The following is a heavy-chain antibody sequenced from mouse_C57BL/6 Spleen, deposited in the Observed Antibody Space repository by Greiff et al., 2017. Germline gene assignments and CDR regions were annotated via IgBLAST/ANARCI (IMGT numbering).Heavy chain of an antibody. CDR3: ARITGTVDY. D-gene: IGHD4-1*01. Sequence: QVQLQQPGAELVRPGSSVKLSCKASGYTFTSYWMDWVKQRPGQGLEWIGNIYPSDSETHYNQKFKDKATLTVDKSSSTAYMQLSSLTSEDSAVYYCARITGTVDYWGQGTTLTVSS. CDR1: GYTFTSYW. V-gene: IGHV1-61*01. CDR2: IYPSDSET. J-gene: IGHJ2*01.